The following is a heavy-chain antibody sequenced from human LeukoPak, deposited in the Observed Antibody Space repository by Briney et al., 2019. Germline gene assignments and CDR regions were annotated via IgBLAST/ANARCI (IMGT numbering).Heavy chain of an antibody. Sequence: SGTLSLTCAVSGGSISSSNWWSWVRQPPGKGLEWIGEIYHSGSTNYNPSLKSRVTISVDKSKNQFSLKLSSVTAADTAVYYCAREGRWFYDSSGPEAGDAFDIWGQGTMVTVSS. CDR1: GGSISSSNW. J-gene: IGHJ3*02. D-gene: IGHD3-22*01. CDR3: AREGRWFYDSSGPEAGDAFDI. V-gene: IGHV4-4*02. CDR2: IYHSGST.